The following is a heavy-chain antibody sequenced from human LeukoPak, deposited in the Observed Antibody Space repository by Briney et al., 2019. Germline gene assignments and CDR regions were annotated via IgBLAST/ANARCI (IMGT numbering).Heavy chain of an antibody. Sequence: SVKVSCKASGYTFTSYDINWVRQATGQGLEWMGGIIPIFGTANYAQKFQGRVTITADESMSTAYMELSSLGSEDTAVYYCARGYLQSPYYFDYWGQGTLVTVSS. CDR1: GYTFTSYD. CDR3: ARGYLQSPYYFDY. J-gene: IGHJ4*02. D-gene: IGHD4-11*01. CDR2: IIPIFGTA. V-gene: IGHV1-69*13.